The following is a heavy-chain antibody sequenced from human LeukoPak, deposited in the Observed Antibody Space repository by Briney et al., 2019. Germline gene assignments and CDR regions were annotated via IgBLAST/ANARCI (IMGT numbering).Heavy chain of an antibody. J-gene: IGHJ1*01. V-gene: IGHV3-23*01. D-gene: IGHD6-13*01. CDR1: GFTFSSYA. CDR3: AKGYSSSWYQYFQH. CDR2: ISGSGGST. Sequence: GGTLRLSCAASGFTFSSYAMSWVRQAPGKGLEWVSAISGSGGSTYYADSVKGRFTISRDNSKNTLYLQMNSLRAEDTAVYYCAKGYSSSWYQYFQHWGQGTLVTVSS.